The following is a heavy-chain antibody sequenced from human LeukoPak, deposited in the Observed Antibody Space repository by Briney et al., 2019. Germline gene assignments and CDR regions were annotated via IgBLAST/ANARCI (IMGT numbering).Heavy chain of an antibody. CDR2: ISYDGSNK. Sequence: GALRLSCAASGFTFSSYAMHWVRQAPGKGLEWVAVISYDGSNKYYADSVKGRFTISRDNSKNTLYLQMNSLRAEDTAVYYCARDEFRPGEVVVIIYRGQGTLVTVSS. CDR1: GFTFSSYA. CDR3: ARDEFRPGEVVVIIY. J-gene: IGHJ4*02. D-gene: IGHD3-22*01. V-gene: IGHV3-30-3*01.